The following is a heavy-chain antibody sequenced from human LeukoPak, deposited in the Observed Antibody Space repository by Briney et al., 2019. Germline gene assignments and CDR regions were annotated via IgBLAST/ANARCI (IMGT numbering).Heavy chain of an antibody. Sequence: SETLSLTCTVSGGSINNYYWNWIRQPPGKGLEWIGYMSYSGNTYYNPSLKSRVTISVDMSKNQFYLQMSSVTAADTAVYYCARGEYVGPFDYWGQGALVTVSS. V-gene: IGHV4-59*01. CDR3: ARGEYVGPFDY. J-gene: IGHJ4*02. CDR2: MSYSGNT. D-gene: IGHD3-10*02. CDR1: GGSINNYY.